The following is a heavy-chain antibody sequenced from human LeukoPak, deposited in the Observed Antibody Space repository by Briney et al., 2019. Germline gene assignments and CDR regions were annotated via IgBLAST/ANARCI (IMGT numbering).Heavy chain of an antibody. Sequence: SETLSLTCTVSGGSITNYYWSWIRQPAGKGLEWIGRIYSSGSTNYNPSLKSRVTMSVDTSKNQFSLNLSSVTAADTAVYYCARVGRASYWYFDLWGRGTLVTVSS. CDR3: ARVGRASYWYFDL. V-gene: IGHV4-4*07. D-gene: IGHD2-15*01. CDR1: GGSITNYY. CDR2: IYSSGST. J-gene: IGHJ2*01.